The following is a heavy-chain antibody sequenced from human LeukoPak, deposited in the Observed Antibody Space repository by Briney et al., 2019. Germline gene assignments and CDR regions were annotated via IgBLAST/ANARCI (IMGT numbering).Heavy chain of an antibody. V-gene: IGHV4-59*01. J-gene: IGHJ6*01. CDR1: GGSISYYY. Sequence: SETLSLTCTVSGGSISYYYWGWIRQSPGKGLEWIGYIYYSGTTNYNPSLKSRVTISVDTSKNQFSLQLRSVTAADTAVYYCAREDPQTTVPEGMDVWGQGTTVTDCS. CDR3: AREDPQTTVPEGMDV. CDR2: IYYSGTT. D-gene: IGHD4-17*01.